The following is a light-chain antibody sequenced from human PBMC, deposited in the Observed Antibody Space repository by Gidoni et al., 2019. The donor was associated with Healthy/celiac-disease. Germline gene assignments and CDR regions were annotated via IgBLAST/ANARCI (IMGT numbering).Light chain of an antibody. CDR2: QDS. CDR1: KLGDKY. Sequence: SYELPQPPSVSVSPGQTASITCSGDKLGDKYACWYQQKPGQSPVLVIYQDSKRPSGIPERFSGSNSGNTATLTISGTQAMDEADYYCQAWDSSTDVFGGGTKLTVL. V-gene: IGLV3-1*01. CDR3: QAWDSSTDV. J-gene: IGLJ2*01.